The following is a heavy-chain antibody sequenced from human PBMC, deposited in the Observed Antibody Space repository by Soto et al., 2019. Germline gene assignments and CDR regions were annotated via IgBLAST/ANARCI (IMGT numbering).Heavy chain of an antibody. CDR2: INAGNGNT. V-gene: IGHV1-3*01. CDR3: AREGGLRDSLGY. CDR1: GYTFTSYA. D-gene: IGHD3-9*01. Sequence: QVQLVQSGAEVKKPGASVKVSCKASGYTFTSYAMHWVRQAPGQRLEWMGWINAGNGNTKYSQKFQGRVTITRDTSASTDYMELRSLRSEDTAVYYCAREGGLRDSLGYWGQGTLVTVSS. J-gene: IGHJ1*01.